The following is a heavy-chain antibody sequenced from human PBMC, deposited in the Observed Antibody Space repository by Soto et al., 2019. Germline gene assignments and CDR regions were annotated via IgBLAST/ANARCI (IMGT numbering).Heavy chain of an antibody. CDR3: ARGDCVGGTCYSLAGSFYYYMDV. J-gene: IGHJ6*03. Sequence: EVKLVESGGGLVQPGGSLRLSCAASGFTFSNYWMYWVRQAPGKGLVWVSRINSDGSVSSYADSVKGRLTISRDNVKNTLYLQMNSLRVEDTAVYYCARGDCVGGTCYSLAGSFYYYMDVWGKGTTVTDFS. CDR1: GFTFSNYW. D-gene: IGHD2-15*01. CDR2: INSDGSVS. V-gene: IGHV3-74*01.